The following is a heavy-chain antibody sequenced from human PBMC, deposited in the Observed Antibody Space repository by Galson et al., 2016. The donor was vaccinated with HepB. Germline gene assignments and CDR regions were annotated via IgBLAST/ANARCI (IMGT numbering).Heavy chain of an antibody. D-gene: IGHD3-9*01. J-gene: IGHJ6*02. Sequence: SLRLSCAASGFTFGSYEMNWVRQAPGKGLEWISYISSSGITIYYADSVKGRFTISRDNAKNSMYLQMNSLRADDTAIYYCARDVGYYDALTGYSGEHYYYYYAMDVWGQGTTVTVSS. V-gene: IGHV3-48*03. CDR3: ARDVGYYDALTGYSGEHYYYYYAMDV. CDR1: GFTFGSYE. CDR2: ISSSGITI.